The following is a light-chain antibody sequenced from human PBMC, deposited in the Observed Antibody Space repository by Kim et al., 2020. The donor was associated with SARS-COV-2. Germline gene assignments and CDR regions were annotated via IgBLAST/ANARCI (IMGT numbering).Light chain of an antibody. CDR1: SGSVSTNYY. V-gene: IGLV8-61*01. Sequence: QTVVTQEPSFSVSPGGTVTLTCGLNSGSVSTNYYPSWYQQTPGQAPRRLIYNTNTRSSGVADRFSGSILENKAALTITGAQADDESDYYCVLYMGGGIQVFGTGTKVTVL. CDR3: VLYMGGGIQV. CDR2: NTN. J-gene: IGLJ1*01.